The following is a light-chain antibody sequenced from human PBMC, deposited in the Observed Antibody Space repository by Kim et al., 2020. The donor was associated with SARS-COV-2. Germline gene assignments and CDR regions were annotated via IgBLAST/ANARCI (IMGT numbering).Light chain of an antibody. CDR3: QQYGDSPRT. CDR2: NAY. CDR1: QSVRSSY. V-gene: IGKV3-20*01. Sequence: SAGERAALSGRASQSVRSSYLAWYQQKPGQAPRLLIYNAYNRATGIPDRFSGSGSVTDFTLTISRVQPEDFAVYYCQQYGDSPRTFGQGTKVDIK. J-gene: IGKJ1*01.